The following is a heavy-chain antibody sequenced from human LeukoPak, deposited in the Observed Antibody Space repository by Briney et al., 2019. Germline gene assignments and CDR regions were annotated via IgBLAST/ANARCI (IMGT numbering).Heavy chain of an antibody. Sequence: GASVKVSCKASGYTFTSYDINWVRQATGQGLEWMGWMNPNSGNTGYAQKFQGRVTMTRNTSISTAYMELSSLRSEDTAVYYCARSHYDFWSGYWKNWFDPWGQGTLVTVSS. CDR2: MNPNSGNT. CDR1: GYTFTSYD. D-gene: IGHD3-3*01. J-gene: IGHJ5*02. V-gene: IGHV1-8*01. CDR3: ARSHYDFWSGYWKNWFDP.